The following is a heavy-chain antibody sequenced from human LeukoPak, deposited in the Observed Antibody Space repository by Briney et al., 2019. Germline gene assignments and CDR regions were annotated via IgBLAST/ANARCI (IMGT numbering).Heavy chain of an antibody. V-gene: IGHV4-39*01. J-gene: IGHJ4*02. D-gene: IGHD3-22*01. Sequence: SETLSLTRPVSGGSLARTSNDCGWIRQPPGKGLEWIGSIYYSGSTYYNPSLKSRVTISVEMSKNQFTLMLRSVTATSTLGYHCATPPYYDSSGLDYWGQGTLVTVSS. CDR2: IYYSGST. CDR3: ATPPYYDSSGLDY. CDR1: GGSLARTSND.